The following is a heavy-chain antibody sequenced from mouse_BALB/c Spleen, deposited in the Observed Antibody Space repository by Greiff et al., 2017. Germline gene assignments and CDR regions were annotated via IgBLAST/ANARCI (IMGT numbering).Heavy chain of an antibody. Sequence: VQLKESGGDLVKPGGSLKLSCAASGFTFSSYGMSWVRQTPDKRLEWVATISSGGSYTYYPDSVKGRFTISRDNAKNTLYLQMSSLKSEDTAMYYCARHGVYGNYFFDYWGQGTTLTVSS. D-gene: IGHD2-1*01. CDR1: GFTFSSYG. CDR3: ARHGVYGNYFFDY. V-gene: IGHV5-6*01. J-gene: IGHJ2*01. CDR2: ISSGGSYT.